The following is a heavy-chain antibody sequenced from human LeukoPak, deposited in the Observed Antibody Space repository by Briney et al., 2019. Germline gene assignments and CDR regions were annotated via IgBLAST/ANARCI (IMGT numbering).Heavy chain of an antibody. CDR2: INWNGGST. CDR1: GFTFSSYW. V-gene: IGHV3-20*04. D-gene: IGHD3-22*01. Sequence: GGSLRLSCAASGFTFSSYWMSWVRQAPGKGLEWVSGINWNGGSTGYADSVKGRFTISRDNAKNSLYLQMNSLRAEDTALYYCARDPGGSGSSFNYWGQGTLVTVSS. CDR3: ARDPGGSGSSFNY. J-gene: IGHJ4*02.